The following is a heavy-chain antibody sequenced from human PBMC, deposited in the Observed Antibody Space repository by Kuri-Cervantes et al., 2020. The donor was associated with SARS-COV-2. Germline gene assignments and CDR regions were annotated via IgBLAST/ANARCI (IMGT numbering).Heavy chain of an antibody. J-gene: IGHJ4*02. D-gene: IGHD2-2*02. Sequence: GGSLRLSCAASGFTFSGHWIHWVRQAPGKGLVWVSRINPDGSYTNNADSVKGRFTLSRDNAKNMLFLQMNSLRAEDTAVYYCARGPRWANIVVVPAAIGGDYWGQGTLVTVSS. CDR3: ARGPRWANIVVVPAAIGGDY. V-gene: IGHV3-74*01. CDR1: GFTFSGHW. CDR2: INPDGSYT.